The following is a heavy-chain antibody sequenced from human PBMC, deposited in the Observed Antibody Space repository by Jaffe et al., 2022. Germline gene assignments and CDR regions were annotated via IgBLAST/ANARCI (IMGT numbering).Heavy chain of an antibody. CDR3: AKDKTYITIPDY. Sequence: QVQLVESGGGVVQPGRSLRLSCAASGFTFSSYGMHWVRQAPGKGLEWVAVISYDGSNKYYADSVKGRFTISRDNSKNTLYLQMNSLRAEDTAVYYCAKDKTYITIPDYWGQGTLVTVSS. CDR1: GFTFSSYG. V-gene: IGHV3-30*18. CDR2: ISYDGSNK. D-gene: IGHD3-10*01. J-gene: IGHJ4*02.